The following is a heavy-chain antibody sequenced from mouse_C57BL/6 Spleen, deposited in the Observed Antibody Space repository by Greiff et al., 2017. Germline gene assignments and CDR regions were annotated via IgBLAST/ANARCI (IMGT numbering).Heavy chain of an antibody. CDR3: TRKLRYWYFDV. CDR2: IDPETGGT. J-gene: IGHJ1*03. D-gene: IGHD1-1*01. CDR1: GYTFTDYE. Sequence: SGAELVRPGASVTLSCKASGYTFTDYEMHWVKQTPVHGLEWIGAIDPETGGTAYNQKFKGKAILTADNSSSTAYMELRSLTAEDSAVYYCTRKLRYWYFDVWGTGTTVTVSS. V-gene: IGHV1-15*01.